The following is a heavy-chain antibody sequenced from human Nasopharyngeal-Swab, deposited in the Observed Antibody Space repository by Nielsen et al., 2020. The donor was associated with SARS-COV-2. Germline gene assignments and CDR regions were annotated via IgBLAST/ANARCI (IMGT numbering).Heavy chain of an antibody. Sequence: GGSPRLSCAASGFTFSSHWMSWVRQAPGKGLEWVANIKQDGSEKYYVDSVKGRFTISRDNAKNSLYLQMNSLRAEDTAVYYCAREPRGYCSGGSCYFVGRAFDIWGQGTMVTVSS. CDR2: IKQDGSEK. D-gene: IGHD2-15*01. J-gene: IGHJ3*02. V-gene: IGHV3-7*03. CDR1: GFTFSSHW. CDR3: AREPRGYCSGGSCYFVGRAFDI.